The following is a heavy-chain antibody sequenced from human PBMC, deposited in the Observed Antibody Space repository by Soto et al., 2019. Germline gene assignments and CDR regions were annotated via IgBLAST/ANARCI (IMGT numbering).Heavy chain of an antibody. CDR2: IYYSGST. J-gene: IGHJ5*02. Sequence: SETLSLTCTVSGGPISSYYWSWIRQPPGKGLEWIGYIYYSGSTNYNPSLKSRVTISVDTSKNQFSLKLSSVTAADTAVYYCARTFLYSNYNNWFDPWGQGTLVPVSS. CDR3: ARTFLYSNYNNWFDP. D-gene: IGHD4-4*01. CDR1: GGPISSYY. V-gene: IGHV4-59*01.